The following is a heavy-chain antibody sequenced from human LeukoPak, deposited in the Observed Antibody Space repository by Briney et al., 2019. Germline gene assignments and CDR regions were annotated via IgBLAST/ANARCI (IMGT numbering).Heavy chain of an antibody. CDR1: GDSISSNGYY. V-gene: IGHV4-39*01. Sequence: KPSETLSLTCIVSGDSISSNGYYWGWIRQPPGKGLEWIGYTHYSGTTYFNPSLKSGVTMSVDTSKNQFSLKLTSVTASDTAVYYCARQTGPSSTDWFDSWGQGTLVAVSS. CDR2: THYSGTT. D-gene: IGHD1-1*01. CDR3: ARQTGPSSTDWFDS. J-gene: IGHJ5*01.